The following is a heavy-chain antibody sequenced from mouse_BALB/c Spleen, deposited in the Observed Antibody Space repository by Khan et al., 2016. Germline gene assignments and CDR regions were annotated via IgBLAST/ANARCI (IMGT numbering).Heavy chain of an antibody. V-gene: IGHV10-1*02. CDR2: IRSKSNNYAT. CDR3: VRQRLLTPYWYFDV. D-gene: IGHD2-3*01. CDR1: GFTFNTYA. J-gene: IGHJ1*01. Sequence: EVQLVESGGGLVQPKGSLKLSCAASGFTFNTYAMNWVRQAPGKGLEWVARIRSKSNNYATYYADSVKDRFTISRDDSQSMLYLQMNNLKTKDTAMYYCVRQRLLTPYWYFDVWGAGTTVTVSS.